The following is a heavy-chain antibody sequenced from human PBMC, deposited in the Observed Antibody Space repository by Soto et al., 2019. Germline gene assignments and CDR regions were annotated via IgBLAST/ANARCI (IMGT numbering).Heavy chain of an antibody. CDR3: ESGNYLYSSGWYSSSHHIDY. V-gene: IGHV4-31*03. CDR2: IYYSGST. J-gene: IGHJ4*02. CDR1: GGSISSGGYY. Sequence: NPSETLSLTCTVSGGSISSGGYYWSWIRHHPGKGLEWIGYIYYSGSTYYNPSLNSRVTISVDTSKNQFSLKLSFVTAADTAVYYCESGNYLYSSGWYSSSHHIDYWGQGTLVTVS. D-gene: IGHD6-19*01.